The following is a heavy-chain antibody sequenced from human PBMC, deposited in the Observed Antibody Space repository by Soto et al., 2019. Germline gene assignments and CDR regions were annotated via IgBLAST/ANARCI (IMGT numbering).Heavy chain of an antibody. D-gene: IGHD3-10*01. J-gene: IGHJ6*02. CDR2: ISYDGILK. CDR1: GFTFSDFG. Sequence: PGGSLRLSCAASGFTFSDFGMHWVRQAPGKGLEWVAIISYDGILKYYADPVKGRFTISRDTSKGAVYLQMNSLTPEDTAVYYCAKDFKVSGGHYGSLNYYYGMDVWGQGTTVTVSS. V-gene: IGHV3-30*18. CDR3: AKDFKVSGGHYGSLNYYYGMDV.